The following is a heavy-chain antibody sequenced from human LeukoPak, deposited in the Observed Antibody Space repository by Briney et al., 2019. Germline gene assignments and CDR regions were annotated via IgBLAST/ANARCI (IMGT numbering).Heavy chain of an antibody. CDR3: AKDFERLGIAVAGSAYYFDY. V-gene: IGHV3-9*01. Sequence: SGGSLRLSCAASGFTFDDYAMHWVRHAPGKGLEWVSGISWNSGSIGYADSVKGRFTLSRDNAKNSLYLQMNSLRAEDTALYYCAKDFERLGIAVAGSAYYFDYWGQGTLVTVSS. D-gene: IGHD6-19*01. CDR2: ISWNSGSI. J-gene: IGHJ4*02. CDR1: GFTFDDYA.